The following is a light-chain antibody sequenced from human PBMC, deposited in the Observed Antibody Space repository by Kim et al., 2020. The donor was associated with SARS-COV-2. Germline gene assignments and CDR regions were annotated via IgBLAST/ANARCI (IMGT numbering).Light chain of an antibody. J-gene: IGLJ2*01. CDR3: NSRDNTANHLI. CDR1: SLRNYY. Sequence: SSELTQDPAVSVALGQTVRITCQGDSLRNYYATWYQQKPGQPPVLVFFGKNNRPSGIPDRFSGSSSGSTASLTITEAQAEDEADYYCNSRDNTANHLIFGGGTQLTV. CDR2: GKN. V-gene: IGLV3-19*01.